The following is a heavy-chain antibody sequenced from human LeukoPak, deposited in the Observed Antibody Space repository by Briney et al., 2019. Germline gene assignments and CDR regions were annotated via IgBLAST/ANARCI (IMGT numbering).Heavy chain of an antibody. J-gene: IGHJ3*02. CDR1: GFTFSSYEMN. CDR2: IYYSGST. D-gene: IGHD2-21*02. CDR3: ARDLRVVTGRAFDI. Sequence: LRLSCAASGFTFSSYEMNWIRQPPGKGLEWIGYIYYSGSTYYNPSLKSRVTISVDTSKNQFSLKLSSVTAADTAVYYCARDLRVVTGRAFDIWGQGTMVTVSS. V-gene: IGHV4-30-4*08.